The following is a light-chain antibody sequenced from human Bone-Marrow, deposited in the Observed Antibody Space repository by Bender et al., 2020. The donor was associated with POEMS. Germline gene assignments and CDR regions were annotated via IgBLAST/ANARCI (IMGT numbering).Light chain of an antibody. V-gene: IGLV1-44*01. CDR2: SSH. CDR3: AVWDDSLNGWV. CDR1: SSNIGAHA. J-gene: IGLJ3*02. Sequence: QSVLTQPPSASGTPGQRVTISCSGGSSNIGAHAVNWYQHLPGTAPKLLIYSSHRRPAEVPDRFSGSRSGTSASRAISGLQSEDEDDYYCAVWDDSLNGWVFGGGTKLTV.